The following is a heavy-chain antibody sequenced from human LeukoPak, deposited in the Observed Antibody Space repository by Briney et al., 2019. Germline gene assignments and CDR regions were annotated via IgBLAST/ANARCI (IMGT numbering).Heavy chain of an antibody. CDR3: ARDFGRGDYGRYFDY. V-gene: IGHV4-4*07. D-gene: IGHD4-17*01. Sequence: SETLSLTCTVSGGSISSYYWSWIRQPAGKGLEWIGRIYSSGRTNYNPPLQSRVTMSVDTSKNQFSLKLSSVTAADTAVYYCARDFGRGDYGRYFDYWGQGILVTVSS. CDR1: GGSISSYY. J-gene: IGHJ4*02. CDR2: IYSSGRT.